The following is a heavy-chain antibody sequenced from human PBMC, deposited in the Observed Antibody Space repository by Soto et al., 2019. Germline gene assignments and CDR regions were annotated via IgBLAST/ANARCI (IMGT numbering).Heavy chain of an antibody. CDR1: GGSISSYY. CDR2: IYYSGST. V-gene: IGHV4-59*01. J-gene: IGHJ4*02. Sequence: QVQLQESGPGLVKPSETLSLTCTVSGGSISSYYWSWIRQPPGKGLEWIGYIYYSGSTNYNPSLKSRVTLSVDTSKNQFSLKLSSVTAADTAVYYCARWSGSWSRSYDYWGQGTLVTVSS. D-gene: IGHD6-13*01. CDR3: ARWSGSWSRSYDY.